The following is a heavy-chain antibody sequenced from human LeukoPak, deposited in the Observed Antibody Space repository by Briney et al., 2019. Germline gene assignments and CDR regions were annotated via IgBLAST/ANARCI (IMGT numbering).Heavy chain of an antibody. CDR1: GYSIRSGFY. D-gene: IGHD3-16*01. CDR2: INHSGST. J-gene: IGHJ4*02. Sequence: SETLSLTCTVSGYSIRSGFYWGWVRQPPGKGLEWIGEINHSGSTNYNPSLKSRVTISVDTSKNQFSLKLSSVTAADTAVYYCARERGRATGIDYWGQGTLVTVSS. V-gene: IGHV4-38-2*02. CDR3: ARERGRATGIDY.